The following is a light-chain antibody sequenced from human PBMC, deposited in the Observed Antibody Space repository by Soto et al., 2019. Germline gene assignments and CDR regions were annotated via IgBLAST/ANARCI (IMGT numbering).Light chain of an antibody. CDR3: SSFTSINTGV. V-gene: IGLV2-14*01. Sequence: QSALTQPASVSGSPGQSITISCTGTSSDVGGYNYVSWYQQHPGKAPKLMIYEVSNRPSGVSNRFSGSKSGNTASLTISGLQDEDEADYYCSSFTSINTGVFGGGTKLTAL. J-gene: IGLJ3*02. CDR2: EVS. CDR1: SSDVGGYNY.